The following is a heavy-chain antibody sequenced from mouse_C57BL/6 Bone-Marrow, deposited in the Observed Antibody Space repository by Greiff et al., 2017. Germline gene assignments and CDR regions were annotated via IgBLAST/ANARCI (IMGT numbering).Heavy chain of an antibody. Sequence: VQLQQPGAELVRPGTSVKLSCKASGYTFTSYWMHWVKQRPGQGLEWIGVIDPSDSYTNYNQKFKGKATLTVDTSSSTAYMQLSSLTSEDSAVYYCARGQPVAGFAYWGQGTLVTVSA. CDR2: IDPSDSYT. CDR1: GYTFTSYW. V-gene: IGHV1-59*01. CDR3: ARGQPVAGFAY. D-gene: IGHD6-2*01. J-gene: IGHJ3*01.